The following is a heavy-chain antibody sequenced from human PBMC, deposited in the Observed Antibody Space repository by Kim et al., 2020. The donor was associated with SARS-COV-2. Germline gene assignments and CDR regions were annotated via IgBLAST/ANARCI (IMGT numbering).Heavy chain of an antibody. CDR3: ARDRRYDFWSGYAFDI. J-gene: IGHJ3*02. D-gene: IGHD3-3*01. Sequence: SLKSRVTISVATSKNPFSLKLSSVTAADTAVYYCARDRRYDFWSGYAFDIWGQGTMVTVSS. V-gene: IGHV4-31*02.